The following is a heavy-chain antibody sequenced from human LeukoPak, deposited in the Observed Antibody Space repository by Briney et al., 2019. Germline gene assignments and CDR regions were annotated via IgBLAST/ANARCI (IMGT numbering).Heavy chain of an antibody. CDR1: GGSIRSSGYY. CDR3: ARHLDGDRYYYYYGMDV. CDR2: VYYSESA. J-gene: IGHJ6*02. V-gene: IGHV4-39*01. Sequence: SETLSLTCTVSGGSIRSSGYYWGWFRQSPGKGLEWIGTVYYSESAYYNPSLKSRVSISVDTSMYHFSLKLSSVTAADTAVYHCARHLDGDRYYYYYGMDVWGQGTTVTVSS. D-gene: IGHD4-17*01.